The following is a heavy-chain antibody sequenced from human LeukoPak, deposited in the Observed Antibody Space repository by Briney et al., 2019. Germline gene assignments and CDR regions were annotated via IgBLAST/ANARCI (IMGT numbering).Heavy chain of an antibody. CDR1: GLNFGESA. V-gene: IGHV3-43*02. J-gene: IGHJ4*02. CDR2: ISADGGSA. CDR3: AKESGKFDY. Sequence: GGSLRLSCVAPGLNFGESAMHWVRQAPGKGLEWVSLISADGGSAFSADSVKGRFSISRDNSKNSLYLQMDSLRSEDTAMYYCAKESGKFDYWGQGTLVVVSS.